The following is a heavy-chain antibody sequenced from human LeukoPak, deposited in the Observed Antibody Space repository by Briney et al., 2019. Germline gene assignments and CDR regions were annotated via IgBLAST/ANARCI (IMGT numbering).Heavy chain of an antibody. CDR3: ARRMRWELNYFDY. CDR1: GYSFTSYW. J-gene: IGHJ4*02. Sequence: GESLKISCMGSGYSFTSYWIGWVRQMPGKGLEWMGIIYPGDSDTRYSPSFQGQVTISADKSISTAYLQWSSLKASDTAMYYCARRMRWELNYFDYWGQGTLVTVSS. CDR2: IYPGDSDT. V-gene: IGHV5-51*01. D-gene: IGHD1-26*01.